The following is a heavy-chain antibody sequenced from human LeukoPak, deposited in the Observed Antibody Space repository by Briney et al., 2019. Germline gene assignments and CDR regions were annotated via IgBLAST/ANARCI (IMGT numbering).Heavy chain of an antibody. CDR1: GYTFIHYG. CDR2: ISAYKGNT. V-gene: IGHV1-18*04. D-gene: IGHD5-12*01. J-gene: IGHJ2*01. CDR3: ARVSTNSRVAGYDPQWYFDL. Sequence: ASVKVSCKASGYTFIHYGFSWVRQAPGHGLEGMGWISAYKGNTDYLQKFQGRVTMTPDTSTNTVYMELRSLRSDDTAVYYCARVSTNSRVAGYDPQWYFDLWGRGTPVTVSP.